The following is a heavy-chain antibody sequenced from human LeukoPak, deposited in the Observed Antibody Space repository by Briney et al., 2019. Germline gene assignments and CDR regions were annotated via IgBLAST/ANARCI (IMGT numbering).Heavy chain of an antibody. CDR1: GFTFSSYA. CDR2: IYSGGST. D-gene: IGHD3-10*01. Sequence: AGSLRLSCAASGFTFSSYAMSWVRQAPGKGLEWVSIIYSGGSTYYADSVKGRFTISRDNSKNTVYLQMKSLRAEDTAVYYCATGDPGFAWGQGTLVTVSS. CDR3: ATGDPGFA. J-gene: IGHJ5*02. V-gene: IGHV3-66*01.